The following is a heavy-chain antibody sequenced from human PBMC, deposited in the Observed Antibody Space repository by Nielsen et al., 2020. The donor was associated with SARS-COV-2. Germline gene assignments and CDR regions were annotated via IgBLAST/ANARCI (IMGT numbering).Heavy chain of an antibody. CDR3: ARGIPVAPRVVNWIDP. D-gene: IGHD6-19*01. Sequence: SETLSLTCAVSGGSIRSNYWWSWVRQSPGKGLEWIGEVYHSGSTIYNPSLKSRVTISQDKSKNQFSLKLSSVTAADTAVYYCARGIPVAPRVVNWIDPWGQGTLVTVSS. J-gene: IGHJ5*02. CDR2: VYHSGST. V-gene: IGHV4-4*02. CDR1: GGSIRSNYW.